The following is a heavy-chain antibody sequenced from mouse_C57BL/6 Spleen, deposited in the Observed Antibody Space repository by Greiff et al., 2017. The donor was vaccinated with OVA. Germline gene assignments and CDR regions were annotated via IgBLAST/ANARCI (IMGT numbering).Heavy chain of an antibody. CDR1: GYTFTSYW. J-gene: IGHJ3*01. CDR3: ARSPADSSGYVPFAY. CDR2: IDPSDSYT. D-gene: IGHD3-2*02. Sequence: QVQLQQPGAELVKPGASVKLSCKASGYTFTSYWMQWVKQRPGQGLEWIGEIDPSDSYTNYNQKFKGKATLTVDTSSSTAYMQLSSLTSEDSAVYYCARSPADSSGYVPFAYWGQGTLVTVSA. V-gene: IGHV1-50*01.